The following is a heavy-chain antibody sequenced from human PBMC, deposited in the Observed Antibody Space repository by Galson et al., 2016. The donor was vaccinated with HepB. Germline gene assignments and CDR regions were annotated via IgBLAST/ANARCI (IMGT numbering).Heavy chain of an antibody. J-gene: IGHJ3*02. CDR3: ARSITIVGVVIRRGVDAFDI. Sequence: SLRLSCAASRFTFDNYGMTWVRQAPGKGLEWLSSISSRSSYIDYADSVKGRFTISRDDAKNSLYLQMNSLRAEDTAVYYCARSITIVGVVIRRGVDAFDIWGQGTMVTVSS. CDR1: RFTFDNYG. D-gene: IGHD3-3*01. CDR2: ISSRSSYI. V-gene: IGHV3-21*01.